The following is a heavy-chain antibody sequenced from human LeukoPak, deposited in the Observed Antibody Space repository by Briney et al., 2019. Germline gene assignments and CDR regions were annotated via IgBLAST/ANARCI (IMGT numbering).Heavy chain of an antibody. Sequence: GGSLRLSCAASGFTFSSYAMSWVRQAPGKGLEWVSAISGSGGSTYYADSVKGRFTISRDNSKNTLYLQMNSLRAEDTAVYYCAKGSVDTAMVPLDFDYWGQGTLVTVSS. D-gene: IGHD5-18*01. CDR2: ISGSGGST. J-gene: IGHJ4*02. V-gene: IGHV3-23*01. CDR1: GFTFSSYA. CDR3: AKGSVDTAMVPLDFDY.